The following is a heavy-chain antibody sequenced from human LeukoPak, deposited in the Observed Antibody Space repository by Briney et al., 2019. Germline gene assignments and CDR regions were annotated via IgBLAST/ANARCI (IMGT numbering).Heavy chain of an antibody. CDR1: GFTFSSYA. V-gene: IGHV3-23*01. CDR3: AKDRDRASMDV. Sequence: PGGSLRLSCAASGFTFSSYAMSWVRQAPGKGLEWVSGIRSSGISTYYADSVKGRFTISRDDSKNTLYLQMNSLRAEDTAVYCCAKDRDRASMDVWGKGTTVTVSS. CDR2: IRSSGIST. J-gene: IGHJ6*03. D-gene: IGHD3-10*01.